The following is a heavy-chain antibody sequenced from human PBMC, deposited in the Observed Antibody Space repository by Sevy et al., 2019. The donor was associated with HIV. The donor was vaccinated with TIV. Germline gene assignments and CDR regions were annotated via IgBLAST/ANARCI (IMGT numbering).Heavy chain of an antibody. J-gene: IGHJ6*02. D-gene: IGHD2-2*01. CDR2: IRYDGSNK. CDR1: GFTFSSYG. V-gene: IGHV3-30*02. CDR3: AKVVVPAASYYYGMDV. Sequence: GGSLRLSCAASGFTFSSYGMHWVRQAPGKGLEWVAFIRYDGSNKYYADSVKGRFTISRDNSKNTLYLQMNSLRAEDTAVYYCAKVVVPAASYYYGMDVWGQGTTVTVSS.